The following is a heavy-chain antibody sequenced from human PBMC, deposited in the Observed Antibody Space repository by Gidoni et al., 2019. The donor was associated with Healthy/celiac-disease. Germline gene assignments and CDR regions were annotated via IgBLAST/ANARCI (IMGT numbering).Heavy chain of an antibody. J-gene: IGHJ4*02. CDR1: GFTFSSYS. CDR2: ISSSSSTI. V-gene: IGHV3-48*02. Sequence: VQLVESGGGLVQPGGSLRLSCAASGFTFSSYSMNWVRQAPGKGLEWVSYISSSSSTIYYADSVKGRFTISRDNAKNSLYLQMNSLRDEDTAVYYCAREAPTYYYDSSGYSEIDYWGQGTLVTVSS. D-gene: IGHD3-22*01. CDR3: AREAPTYYYDSSGYSEIDY.